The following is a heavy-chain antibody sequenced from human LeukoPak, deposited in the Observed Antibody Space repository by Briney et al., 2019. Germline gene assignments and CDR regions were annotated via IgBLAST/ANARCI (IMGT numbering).Heavy chain of an antibody. CDR3: ASMGILGATRGMDV. CDR1: GFTFSSYA. V-gene: IGHV3-23*01. D-gene: IGHD1-26*01. CDR2: ISGSGGST. Sequence: PGGSLRLSCAASGFTFSSYAMSWVRQAPGKGLEWVSAISGSGGSTYYADSVKGRFTISRDNSKNTLYLQMNSLRAEDTAVYYCASMGILGATRGMDVWGQGTTVTVSS. J-gene: IGHJ6*02.